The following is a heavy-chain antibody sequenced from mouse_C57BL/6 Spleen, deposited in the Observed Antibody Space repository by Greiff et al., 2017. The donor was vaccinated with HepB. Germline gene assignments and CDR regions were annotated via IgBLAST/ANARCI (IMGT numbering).Heavy chain of an antibody. CDR2: IYPGSGNT. Sequence: VQLQQSGAELVRPGASVKLSCKASGYTFTDYYINWVKQRPGQGLEWIARIYPGSGNTYYNEKFKGKATLTAEKSSSTAYMQLSSLTSEDSAVYFCAREADYYGSWFAYWGQGTLVTVSA. V-gene: IGHV1-76*01. CDR3: AREADYYGSWFAY. D-gene: IGHD1-1*01. CDR1: GYTFTDYY. J-gene: IGHJ3*01.